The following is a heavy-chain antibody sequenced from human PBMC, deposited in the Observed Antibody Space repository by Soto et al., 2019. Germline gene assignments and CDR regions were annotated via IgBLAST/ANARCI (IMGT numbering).Heavy chain of an antibody. CDR2: IYYSGST. Sequence: SETLSLTCTVSGGSISIYYWSWIRQPPGKGLEWIGYIYYSGSTNYNPSLKSRVTISVDTSKNQFSLKLSSVTAADTAVYYCARAPNYYFDYWGQGTLVTVSS. D-gene: IGHD2-8*01. CDR1: GGSISIYY. V-gene: IGHV4-59*01. CDR3: ARAPNYYFDY. J-gene: IGHJ4*02.